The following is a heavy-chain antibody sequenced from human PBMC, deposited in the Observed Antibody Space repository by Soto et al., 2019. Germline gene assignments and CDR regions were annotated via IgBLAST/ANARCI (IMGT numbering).Heavy chain of an antibody. CDR2: INHSGST. J-gene: IGHJ6*02. Sequence: TETLSLTCAVYGGSFSGYYWSWIRQPPGKGLEWIGEINHSGSTNYNPSLKSRVTISVDTSKNQFSLKLSSVTAADTAVYYCARGLVYASGYYYYYCMDVWGQGTKVKVS. CDR3: ARGLVYASGYYYYYCMDV. V-gene: IGHV4-34*01. D-gene: IGHD2-8*01. CDR1: GGSFSGYY.